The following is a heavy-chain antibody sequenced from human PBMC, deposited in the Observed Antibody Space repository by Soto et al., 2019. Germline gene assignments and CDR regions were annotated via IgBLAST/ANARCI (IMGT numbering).Heavy chain of an antibody. J-gene: IGHJ3*02. V-gene: IGHV4-61*01. CDR1: GGSVSSGSYY. CDR3: ARDGPAGSGWYIRAFDI. D-gene: IGHD6-19*01. CDR2: IYYSGST. Sequence: SETLSLTCTVSGGSVSSGSYYWSWIRQPPGKGLEWIGYIYYSGSTNYNPSLKSRVTISVDTSKNQFSLKLSSVTAADTAVYYCARDGPAGSGWYIRAFDIWGQGTMVTVSS.